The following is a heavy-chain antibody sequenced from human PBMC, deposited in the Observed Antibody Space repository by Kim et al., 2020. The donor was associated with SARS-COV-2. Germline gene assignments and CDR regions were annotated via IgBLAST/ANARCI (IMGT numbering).Heavy chain of an antibody. Sequence: GGSLRLSCAASGFTFSSYDMHWVRQATGKGLEWVSAIGTAGDTYYPGSVKGRFTISRENAKNSLYLQMNSLRAGDTAVYYCARGTVTATGGYYYYTDVWGQGTTVTVSS. V-gene: IGHV3-13*01. J-gene: IGHJ6*03. D-gene: IGHD5-18*01. CDR3: ARGTVTATGGYYYYTDV. CDR1: GFTFSSYD. CDR2: IGTAGDT.